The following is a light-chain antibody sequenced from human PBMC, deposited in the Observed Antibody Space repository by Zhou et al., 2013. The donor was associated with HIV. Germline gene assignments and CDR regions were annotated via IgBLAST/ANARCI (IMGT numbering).Light chain of an antibody. CDR1: PTLLRSDGHNY. CDR2: LGS. V-gene: IGKV2-28*01. CDR3: MQALQTPYT. J-gene: IGKJ2*01. Sequence: DIVMTQSPFSLPVTPGESASISCRSSPTLLRSDGHNYLDWYVQKPGQSPQLLIHLGSNRAPGPDRFSGSGSGTDFTLKITRVEADDIGVYYCMQALQTPYTFGQGTKVEIK.